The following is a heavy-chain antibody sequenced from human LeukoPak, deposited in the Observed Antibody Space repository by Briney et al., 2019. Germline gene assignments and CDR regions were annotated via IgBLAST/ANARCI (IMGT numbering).Heavy chain of an antibody. CDR3: ARGPNGFNYDYFDY. D-gene: IGHD1-7*01. Sequence: ASVTVSCKASGYTFTIYDINWVRQAPGQGLEWMGYMNPNSGNTAYSQKFQGRVTMTRNTSIDTAYMELSSLRSEDTAVYYCARGPNGFNYDYFDYWGRGTLVTVSS. J-gene: IGHJ4*02. CDR2: MNPNSGNT. V-gene: IGHV1-8*01. CDR1: GYTFTIYD.